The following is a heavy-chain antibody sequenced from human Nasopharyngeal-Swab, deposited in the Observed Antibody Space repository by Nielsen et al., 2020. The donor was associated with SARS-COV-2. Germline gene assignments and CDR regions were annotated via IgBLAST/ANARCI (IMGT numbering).Heavy chain of an antibody. Sequence: GGSLRLSCAASGFTFSSYAMHWVRQAPGKGLEWVAVISYDGSNKYYADSVKGRFTISRDNSKNTLYLQMNSLRAEDTAVYYCARDLVRGRWLQYAFEIWGQGTMVTVSS. CDR2: ISYDGSNK. D-gene: IGHD5-24*01. J-gene: IGHJ3*02. CDR1: GFTFSSYA. V-gene: IGHV3-30*04. CDR3: ARDLVRGRWLQYAFEI.